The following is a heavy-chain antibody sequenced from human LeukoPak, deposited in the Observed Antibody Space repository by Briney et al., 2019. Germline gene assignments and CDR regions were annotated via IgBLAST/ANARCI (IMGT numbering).Heavy chain of an antibody. CDR3: VRDSAYSPDY. CDR1: GYIFNTYG. J-gene: IGHJ4*02. V-gene: IGHV1-18*03. D-gene: IGHD5-12*01. CDR2: IRGNNDNT. Sequence: ASVKVSCKTSGYIFNTYGISWVRQAPGQGLEWMAWIRGNNDNTKYAQKFQGRVTLTTDTSTSTAYMELRGLTSDGMAVYYCVRDSAYSPDYWGQGSLVTVSP.